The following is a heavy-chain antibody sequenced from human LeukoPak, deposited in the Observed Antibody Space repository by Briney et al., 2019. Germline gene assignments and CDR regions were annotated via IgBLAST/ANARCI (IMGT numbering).Heavy chain of an antibody. D-gene: IGHD4-23*01. V-gene: IGHV3-30*03. CDR2: ISYDGSNK. CDR3: ARDLSTVGLFDY. J-gene: IGHJ4*02. CDR1: GFTFSSYG. Sequence: PGGSLRLSCAASGFTFSSYGVHWVRQAPGKGLECVAVISYDGSNKYYADSVKGRFTISRDNSKNTLYLQMNSLRAEDTAVYYCARDLSTVGLFDYWGQGTLVTVSS.